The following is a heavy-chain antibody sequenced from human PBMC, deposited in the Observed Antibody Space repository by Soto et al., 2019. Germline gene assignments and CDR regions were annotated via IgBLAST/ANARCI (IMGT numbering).Heavy chain of an antibody. Sequence: SETLSLTCTVSGGSISSGGYYWSWIRQHPGKGLEWIGYIYYSGSTYYNPSLKSRVTISVDTSKNQFSLKLSSVTAADTAVYYCARVNSGITMVRGRYNWFDPWGQGRLVTVSS. CDR3: ARVNSGITMVRGRYNWFDP. CDR1: GGSISSGGYY. CDR2: IYYSGST. J-gene: IGHJ5*02. D-gene: IGHD3-10*01. V-gene: IGHV4-31*03.